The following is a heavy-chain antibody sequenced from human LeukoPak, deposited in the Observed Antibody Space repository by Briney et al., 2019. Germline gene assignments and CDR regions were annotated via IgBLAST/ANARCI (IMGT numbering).Heavy chain of an antibody. CDR1: GFTFSSYG. CDR3: AKTREGGYSYGYDADY. J-gene: IGHJ4*02. D-gene: IGHD5-18*01. CDR2: ISYDGSNK. Sequence: QAGGSLRLSCAASGFTFSSYGMHWVRQAPGEGLEWVAVISYDGSNKYYADSVKGRFTISRDNSKNTLYLQMNSLRAEDTAVYYCAKTREGGYSYGYDADYWGQGTLVTVSS. V-gene: IGHV3-30*18.